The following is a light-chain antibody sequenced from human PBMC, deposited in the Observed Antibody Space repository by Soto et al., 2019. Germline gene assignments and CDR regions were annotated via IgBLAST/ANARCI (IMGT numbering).Light chain of an antibody. V-gene: IGLV1-47*01. J-gene: IGLJ2*01. CDR1: TSNIGSNF. CDR3: AAWDDSLSGVV. Sequence: QPVLTQPPSASGTPGQRVTISCSGDTSNIGSNFVYWYQQLPGTAPKLLIYRNDQRPSGVPDRFSGSRPGTSASLAIDGLRSEDEAEYYCAAWDDSLSGVVFGGGTQLTVL. CDR2: RND.